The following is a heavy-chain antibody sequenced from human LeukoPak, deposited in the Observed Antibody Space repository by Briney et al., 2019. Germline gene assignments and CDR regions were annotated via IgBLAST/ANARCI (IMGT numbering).Heavy chain of an antibody. D-gene: IGHD3-10*01. CDR3: ARVRRDTMVRGMDV. V-gene: IGHV1-18*01. CDR2: ISAYNVNT. Sequence: ASVKVSCKASGYTFTSYGISWVRQAPGQGLEWMGWISAYNVNTNYAQKLQGRVTMTTDTSTSTAYMELRSLRSDDTAVYYCARVRRDTMVRGMDVWGQGTTVTVSS. J-gene: IGHJ6*02. CDR1: GYTFTSYG.